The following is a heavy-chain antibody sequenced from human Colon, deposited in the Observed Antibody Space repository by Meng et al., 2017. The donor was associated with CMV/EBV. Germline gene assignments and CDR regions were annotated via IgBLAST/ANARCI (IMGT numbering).Heavy chain of an antibody. D-gene: IGHD1-26*01. V-gene: IGHV4-4*07. CDR2: MYTSGST. Sequence: VHIEELGPVLVHPQDTLSPPCPVSGGSITSHYWSWIRQPAGRGLEWIGRMYTSGSTNYNPSLKSRVTMSVDTSKKQFSLKLSSVTAADTAMYYCAKEAPGGNYWYFDLWGRGTLVTVSS. CDR1: GGSITSHY. CDR3: AKEAPGGNYWYFDL. J-gene: IGHJ2*01.